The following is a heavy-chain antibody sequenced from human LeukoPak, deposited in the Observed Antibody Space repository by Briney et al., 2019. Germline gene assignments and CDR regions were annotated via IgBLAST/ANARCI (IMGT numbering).Heavy chain of an antibody. CDR1: GGTLSSYA. CDR2: IIPIFGTA. V-gene: IGHV1-69*01. D-gene: IGHD4-17*01. Sequence: GASVKVSCKASGGTLSSYAISWVRQAPGQGLEWMGGIIPIFGTANYAQKFQGRVTITADESTSTAYMELSSLRSEDTAVYYCARPAVGGTTVTAGYYYYMDVWGKGATVTVAS. J-gene: IGHJ6*03. CDR3: ARPAVGGTTVTAGYYYYMDV.